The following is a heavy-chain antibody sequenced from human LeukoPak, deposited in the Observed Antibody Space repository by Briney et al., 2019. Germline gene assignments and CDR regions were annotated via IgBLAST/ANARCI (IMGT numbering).Heavy chain of an antibody. CDR2: ISSSSSYI. CDR3: ARDRGVAAAGAAYNWFDP. D-gene: IGHD6-13*01. J-gene: IGHJ5*02. V-gene: IGHV3-21*01. CDR1: GFTFSSYS. Sequence: PGGSLRLSCAASGFTFSSYSMNWVRQAPGKGLEWVSSISSSSSYIYYADSVKGRFTISRDNAKNSLYLQMNSLRAEDMAVYYCARDRGVAAAGAAYNWFDPWGQGTLVTVSS.